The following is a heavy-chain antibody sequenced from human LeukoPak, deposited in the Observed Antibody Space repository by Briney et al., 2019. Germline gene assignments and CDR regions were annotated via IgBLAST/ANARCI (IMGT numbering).Heavy chain of an antibody. V-gene: IGHV3-23*01. CDR3: ARSSGATQIFDY. CDR2: ISGSGGST. CDR1: GFTFSSYG. J-gene: IGHJ4*02. D-gene: IGHD3-10*01. Sequence: GGSLRLSCAASGFTFSSYGMSWVRQAPGKGLEWVSAISGSGGSTYYADSVKGRFTISRDNSKYTLYLQMNSLRAEDTAVYYCARSSGATQIFDYWGQGTLVTVSS.